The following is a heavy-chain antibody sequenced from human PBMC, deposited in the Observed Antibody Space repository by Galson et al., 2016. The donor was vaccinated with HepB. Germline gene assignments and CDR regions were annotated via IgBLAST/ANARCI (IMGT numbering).Heavy chain of an antibody. Sequence: SLRLSCAASGFGFGTYWMTWVRQAPGKGLEWVANIKQDASEKYYVDSVRGRFTISRDNAKNSLFLQMNNLRAEDTALYYCARDKDMWDYGGIKFDRWGQGTLVTVSS. CDR2: IKQDASEK. D-gene: IGHD4-23*01. CDR1: GFGFGTYW. CDR3: ARDKDMWDYGGIKFDR. J-gene: IGHJ5*02. V-gene: IGHV3-7*03.